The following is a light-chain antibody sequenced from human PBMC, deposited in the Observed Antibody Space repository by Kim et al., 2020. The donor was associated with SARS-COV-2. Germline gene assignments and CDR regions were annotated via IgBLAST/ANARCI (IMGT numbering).Light chain of an antibody. CDR3: QVWDSSTDSYV. CDR2: QHT. CDR1: KLGDKY. J-gene: IGLJ1*01. V-gene: IGLV3-1*01. Sequence: LTQPPSVSVSPGQTASITCSGDKLGDKYASWYQQKPGQSPVLVIYQHTKRPSGIPERFSGSNSGNTATLTISGTLGLDEADYYCQVWDSSTDSYVFGGGTKVTVL.